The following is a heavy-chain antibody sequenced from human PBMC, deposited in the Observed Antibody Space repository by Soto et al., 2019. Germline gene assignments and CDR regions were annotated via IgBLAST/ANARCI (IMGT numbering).Heavy chain of an antibody. J-gene: IGHJ4*02. V-gene: IGHV4-30-4*01. D-gene: IGHD4-4*01. Sequence: SETLSLTCTVSCGSISSGDYYWSWIRQPPGKGLEWIGYIYYSGSTYYNPSLKSRVTISVDTSKNQFSLKLSSVTAADTAVYYCARGPDDYSNSHLDYWGQGTLVTVSS. CDR1: CGSISSGDYY. CDR2: IYYSGST. CDR3: ARGPDDYSNSHLDY.